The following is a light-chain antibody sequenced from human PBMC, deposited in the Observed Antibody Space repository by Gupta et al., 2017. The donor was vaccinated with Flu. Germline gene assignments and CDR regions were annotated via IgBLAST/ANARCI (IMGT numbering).Light chain of an antibody. Sequence: NSANVGNQGAAWLQQHRGHAPKLLSYRNNNRPSGISERFSASRSGNTASLTITGLQPEDEADYYCSAWDSSLSARLFGGGTSLTVL. CDR1: SANVGNQG. V-gene: IGLV10-54*04. CDR2: RNN. J-gene: IGLJ3*02. CDR3: SAWDSSLSARL.